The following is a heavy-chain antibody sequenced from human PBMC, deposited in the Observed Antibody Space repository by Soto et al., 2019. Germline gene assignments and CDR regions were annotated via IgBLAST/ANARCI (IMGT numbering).Heavy chain of an antibody. D-gene: IGHD3-10*01. CDR3: AREDSRGYYYYMDV. V-gene: IGHV3-66*01. CDR2: IYSGDIT. CDR1: GFTVSSNY. J-gene: IGHJ6*03. Sequence: GGPLRLSCAASGFTVSSNYMSWVRQAPGKGLEWVSVIYSGDITYYADSVKGRFTISRDNSKNTLYLQMNSLRAEDTAVYYCAREDSRGYYYYMDVWGKGTTVPVSS.